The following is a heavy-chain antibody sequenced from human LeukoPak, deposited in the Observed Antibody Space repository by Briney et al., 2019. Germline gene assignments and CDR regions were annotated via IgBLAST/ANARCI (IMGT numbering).Heavy chain of an antibody. CDR3: AESAYGSGSYYVDY. J-gene: IGHJ4*02. V-gene: IGHV4-34*01. D-gene: IGHD3-10*01. Sequence: KPSETLSLTCAVYGGSFSGYYWSWIRQPPGKGLEWIGEINHSGSTNYNPSLKSRVTISVDTSKNQFSLKLSSVTAADTAVYYCAESAYGSGSYYVDYWGQGTLVTVSS. CDR1: GGSFSGYY. CDR2: INHSGST.